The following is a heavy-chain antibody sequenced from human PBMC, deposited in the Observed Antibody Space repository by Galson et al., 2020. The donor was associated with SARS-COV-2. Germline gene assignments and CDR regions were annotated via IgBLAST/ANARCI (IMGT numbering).Heavy chain of an antibody. J-gene: IGHJ3*02. CDR3: ARHLLWFGEFNLDAFDI. CDR1: GGSISSSSYY. D-gene: IGHD3-10*01. Sequence: SETLSLTCTVSGGSISSSSYYWGWIRQPPGKGLEWTGCIYYSVSTYYNQSLKSRVTITVDTSKNQFPLKLSSVTAADTAVYYCARHLLWFGEFNLDAFDIWGQGTMVTVSS. V-gene: IGHV4-39*01. CDR2: IYYSVST.